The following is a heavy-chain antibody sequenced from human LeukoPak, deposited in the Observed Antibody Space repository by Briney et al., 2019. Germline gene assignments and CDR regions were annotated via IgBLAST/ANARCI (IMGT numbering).Heavy chain of an antibody. CDR2: INHSGST. V-gene: IGHV4-34*01. Sequence: SETLSLACAVYGGSFSGYYWSWIRQPPGKGLEWIGEINHSGSTNYNPSLKSRVTISVDTSKNQFSLKLSSVTAADTAVYYCARGSSSGRHAFDIWGQGTMVTVSS. CDR1: GGSFSGYY. J-gene: IGHJ3*02. CDR3: ARGSSSGRHAFDI. D-gene: IGHD3-10*01.